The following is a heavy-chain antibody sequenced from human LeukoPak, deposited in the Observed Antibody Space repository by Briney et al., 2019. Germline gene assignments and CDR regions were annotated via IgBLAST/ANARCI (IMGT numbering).Heavy chain of an antibody. CDR1: GGSITSSSYY. V-gene: IGHV4-61*02. J-gene: IGHJ4*02. Sequence: PSETLSLTCTVSGGSITSSSYYWSWIRQPAGKGLEWIGRIYSDGSTNYNPSLKSRITISVDTSKNQFSLKLSSVTAADTAVYYCARESTIAARPEFWGQGTLVTVSS. CDR2: IYSDGST. CDR3: ARESTIAARPEF. D-gene: IGHD6-6*01.